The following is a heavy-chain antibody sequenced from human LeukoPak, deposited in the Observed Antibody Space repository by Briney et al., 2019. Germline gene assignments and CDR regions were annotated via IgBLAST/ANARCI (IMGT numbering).Heavy chain of an antibody. CDR2: INSDGNNI. V-gene: IGHV3-11*04. J-gene: IGHJ4*02. Sequence: GGSLRLSCVNSGFTFSDYFMNWIRQAPGKGPEWLSFINSDGNNIYYTDSVKGRFTISRDNAKKTLYLEMNNLRVDDTAIYYCAPSRVFDFWGQGNLVAVSS. CDR3: APSRVFDF. CDR1: GFTFSDYF.